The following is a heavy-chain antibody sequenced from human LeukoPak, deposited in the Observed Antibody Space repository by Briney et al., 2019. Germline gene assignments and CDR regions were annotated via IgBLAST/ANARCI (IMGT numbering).Heavy chain of an antibody. CDR3: ARELYYYDSSGYYLDYFDY. D-gene: IGHD3-22*01. J-gene: IGHJ4*02. CDR1: GFTFSSYG. V-gene: IGHV3-23*01. CDR2: ISGSGGST. Sequence: GGSLRLSCAASGFTFSSYGMSWARQAPGKGLEWVSAISGSGGSTYYADSVKGRLTISRDNSKNTLYLQMNSLGAEDTAVYYRARELYYYDSSGYYLDYFDYWGQGTLVTVSS.